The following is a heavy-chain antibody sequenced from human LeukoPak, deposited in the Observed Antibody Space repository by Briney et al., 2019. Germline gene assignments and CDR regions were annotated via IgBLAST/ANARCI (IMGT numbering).Heavy chain of an antibody. Sequence: ASVKVSCRTFGDTFTSQYIQWVRQAPGQGLEWMGLIKPHDGSTFYAQSLQGRVTLTRDTSTSTVYMDLSSLRSEDTAIHFCARNNVGSSGWTGLGFWGQGTLVTVSS. CDR3: ARNNVGSSGWTGLGF. V-gene: IGHV1-46*04. D-gene: IGHD6-19*01. J-gene: IGHJ4*02. CDR1: GDTFTSQY. CDR2: IKPHDGST.